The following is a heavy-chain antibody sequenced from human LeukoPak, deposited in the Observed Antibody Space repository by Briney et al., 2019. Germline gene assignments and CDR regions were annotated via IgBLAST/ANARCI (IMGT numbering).Heavy chain of an antibody. CDR1: GFTFSDYS. Sequence: GGSLRLSCAASGFTFSDYSMRWIRQAPGKGLDWVSYISSSSSYTYYADSVKGRFTISRDNAKNSLSLQMTSLSTQDTAVYYCASDSGYGSITCCYGGGTTDSNHYYYGNGGWGKGTAVT. D-gene: IGHD2-2*01. CDR2: ISSSSSYT. V-gene: IGHV3-11*06. J-gene: IGHJ6*04. CDR3: ASDSGYGSITCCYGGGTTDSNHYYYGNGG.